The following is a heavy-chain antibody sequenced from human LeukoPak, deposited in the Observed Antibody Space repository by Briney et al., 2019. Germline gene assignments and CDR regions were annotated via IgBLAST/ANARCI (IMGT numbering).Heavy chain of an antibody. Sequence: SETLSLTCSVSGGSISYSNYYWDWIRQPPGKGLEWIGTIYYRGNTYYNPSPKSRVAISGDTSTNQFFLRLSSVTAADTAVYYCASFLTDYWGQGTPVIVSS. J-gene: IGHJ4*02. V-gene: IGHV4-39*01. CDR3: ASFLTDY. CDR2: IYYRGNT. CDR1: GGSISYSNYY.